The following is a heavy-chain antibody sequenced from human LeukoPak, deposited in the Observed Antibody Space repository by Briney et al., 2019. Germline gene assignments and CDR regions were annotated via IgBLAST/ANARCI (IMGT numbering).Heavy chain of an antibody. V-gene: IGHV3-23*01. Sequence: PGGSLRLSCAASGFTFSIYAMTWVRQAPGKGLEWVSEITGSTGRTYYADSVNGRFTISRDNSKNTLFLQMNSLRGEDTAIYYCARRYCTNGVCYFFDYWGQGTLVTVS. CDR1: GFTFSIYA. CDR2: ITGSTGRT. CDR3: ARRYCTNGVCYFFDY. J-gene: IGHJ4*02. D-gene: IGHD2-8*01.